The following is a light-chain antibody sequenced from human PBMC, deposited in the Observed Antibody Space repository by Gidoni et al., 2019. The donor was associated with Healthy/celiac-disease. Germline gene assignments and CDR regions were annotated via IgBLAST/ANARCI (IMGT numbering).Light chain of an antibody. V-gene: IGLV1-40*01. CDR1: SSHIGAGDD. CDR3: QSYDSSLSGSV. CDR2: GNS. J-gene: IGLJ2*01. Sequence: QSVLTQPPSVSGAPGTGVTISCPWSSSHIGAGDDVHWSQQLPGTAPTLLISGNSNRPSGVPDRFSGSKSGTSASLAITWLQAEDEADYYCQSYDSSLSGSVFGGGTKRTVL.